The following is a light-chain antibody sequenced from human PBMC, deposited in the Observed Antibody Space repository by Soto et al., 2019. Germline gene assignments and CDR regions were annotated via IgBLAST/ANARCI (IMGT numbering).Light chain of an antibody. J-gene: IGLJ2*01. CDR2: NTN. Sequence: HTVVTQEPSFSVSPGGTVTLTCGLTSGSVSTSYYPSWYQQTPGQAPRTLIYNTNTRSSGVPDRFSGSMLGNKAALTITGAQADDESDYYCVLYMGSVMVFGGGTKLTVL. CDR3: VLYMGSVMV. V-gene: IGLV8-61*01. CDR1: SGSVSTSYY.